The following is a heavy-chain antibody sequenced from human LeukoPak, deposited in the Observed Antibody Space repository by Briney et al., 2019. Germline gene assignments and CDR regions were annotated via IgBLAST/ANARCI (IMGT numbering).Heavy chain of an antibody. J-gene: IGHJ5*02. CDR2: IIPILGIA. CDR1: GGTFSSYT. D-gene: IGHD6-6*01. Sequence: GASVKVSCKASGGTFSSYTISWVRQAPGQGLECVGRIIPILGIANYAQKFQGRVTITADKSTSTAYMELSSLRSEDTAVYYCARDRGGSSSAFDPWGQGTLVTVSS. CDR3: ARDRGGSSSAFDP. V-gene: IGHV1-69*04.